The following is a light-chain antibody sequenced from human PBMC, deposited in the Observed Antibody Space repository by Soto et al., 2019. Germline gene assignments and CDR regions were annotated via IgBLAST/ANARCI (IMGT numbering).Light chain of an antibody. CDR3: QQSYSTLRT. J-gene: IGKJ1*01. CDR2: GAS. CDR1: QSISSY. Sequence: DIQMTQSPSSLSASVGDRVTITCRASQSISSYLNWYQQKPGKAPRLLMYGASSLQSGVPSRFSGSGSGKDFTLTIRSLQPEDFATYYCQQSYSTLRTFGQGTKVEIK. V-gene: IGKV1-39*01.